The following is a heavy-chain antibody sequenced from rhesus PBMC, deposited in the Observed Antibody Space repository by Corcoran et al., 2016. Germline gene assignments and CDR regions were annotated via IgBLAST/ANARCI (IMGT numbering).Heavy chain of an antibody. CDR2: IGGSSGST. V-gene: IGHV4-127*01. Sequence: QVQLQESGPGRVKPTETLSPTGAVSGYSISSGYGWSWIRQPPGKGLGWIGYIGGSSGSTNYNPSLKSRVTISNDTSKNQFSLKLSSATAADTAVYFCAIMDYGDYWGQGVLVTVSS. CDR1: GYSISSGYG. CDR3: AIMDYGDY. J-gene: IGHJ4*01. D-gene: IGHD3-22*01.